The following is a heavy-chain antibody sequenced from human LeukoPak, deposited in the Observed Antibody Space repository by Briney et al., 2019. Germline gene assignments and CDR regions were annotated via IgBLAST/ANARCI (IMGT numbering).Heavy chain of an antibody. CDR3: AREGCSGGSCYHNWFDP. CDR1: GFTFSSYW. D-gene: IGHD2-15*01. V-gene: IGHV3-7*01. J-gene: IGHJ5*02. CDR2: INQDGGEK. Sequence: PGRSLRLSCAASGFTFSSYWMSWVRQAPGKGLEWVANINQDGGEKYYVDSVKGRFTISRDNAKNSLYLQMNSLRAEDTAVYYCAREGCSGGSCYHNWFDPWGQGTLVTVSS.